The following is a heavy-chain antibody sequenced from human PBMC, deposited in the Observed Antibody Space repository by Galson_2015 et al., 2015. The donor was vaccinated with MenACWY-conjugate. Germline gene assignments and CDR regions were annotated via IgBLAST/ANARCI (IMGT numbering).Heavy chain of an antibody. Sequence: SVKVSCKASGDSFNTYSFNWIRQAPGQGPEWLGGIIPVFHTPASDQGFQGSLTITADESPRPVYMELSSLRSDDTAIYYCARPGGDYEQRTFFDYWGQGTLVTVSS. CDR3: ARPGGDYEQRTFFDY. J-gene: IGHJ4*02. CDR1: GDSFNTYS. CDR2: IIPVFHTP. V-gene: IGHV1-69*13. D-gene: IGHD4-17*01.